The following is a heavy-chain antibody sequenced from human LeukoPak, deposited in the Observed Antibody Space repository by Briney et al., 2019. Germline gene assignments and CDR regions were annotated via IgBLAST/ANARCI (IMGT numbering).Heavy chain of an antibody. CDR3: ARGGFSSSSWYVFLDWFDP. J-gene: IGHJ5*02. CDR1: GGSISSYC. CDR2: IYYSGST. D-gene: IGHD6-13*01. V-gene: IGHV4-59*12. Sequence: PSETLSLTCTLSGGSISSYCWSWIRQPPGKGLDCIGYIYYSGSTNYNPSLKSRVTISVDTSKNQFSLKLSSVTAADTAVYYCARGGFSSSSWYVFLDWFDPWGQGTLVTVSS.